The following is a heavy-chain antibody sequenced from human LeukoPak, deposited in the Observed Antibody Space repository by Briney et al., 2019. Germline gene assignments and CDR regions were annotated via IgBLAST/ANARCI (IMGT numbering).Heavy chain of an antibody. D-gene: IGHD4-23*01. Sequence: PGGSLRLSRAASRFTVSSNYMSWVRQAPGKGLEWVSVIYASGGTYYADSVKGRFTISRDNSKEALYLQMNSLRAEDTAVYYCARDSYYGGTQDYWGQGTLITVSS. J-gene: IGHJ4*02. CDR2: IYASGGT. CDR3: ARDSYYGGTQDY. CDR1: RFTVSSNY. V-gene: IGHV3-66*01.